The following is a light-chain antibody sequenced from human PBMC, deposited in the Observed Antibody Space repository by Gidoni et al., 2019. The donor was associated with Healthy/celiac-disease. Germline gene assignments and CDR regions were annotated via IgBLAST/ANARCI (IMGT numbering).Light chain of an antibody. V-gene: IGLV1-40*01. Sequence: QSVLTQPPSVSGAPGQGVTISCTGSSSNIGAGYDVHWYQQPPGTAPKLLIYGNSNRPSGVPDRFSGSKSGTSASLAITGLQAEDEADYYCQSYDSSLSVVFGGGTKLTVL. J-gene: IGLJ2*01. CDR2: GNS. CDR3: QSYDSSLSVV. CDR1: SSNIGAGYD.